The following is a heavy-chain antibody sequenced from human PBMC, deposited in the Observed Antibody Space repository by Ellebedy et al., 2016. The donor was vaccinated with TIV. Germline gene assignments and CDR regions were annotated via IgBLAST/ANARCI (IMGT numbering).Heavy chain of an antibody. CDR3: AKVVKGSLDP. CDR2: INQGGSEA. CDR1: GFTFSTYW. Sequence: GESLKISXAASGFTFSTYWMSWVRQAPGKGLEWVANINQGGSEAYYVDSVKGRFTMSRDNAKNSLYLQLNSLRAEDTAVYYCAKVVKGSLDPWGQGTLVTVSS. D-gene: IGHD2-15*01. J-gene: IGHJ5*02. V-gene: IGHV3-7*01.